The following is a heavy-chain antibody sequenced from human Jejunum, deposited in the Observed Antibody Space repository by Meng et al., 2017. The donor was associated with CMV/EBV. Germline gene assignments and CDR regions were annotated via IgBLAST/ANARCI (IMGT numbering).Heavy chain of an antibody. V-gene: IGHV4-59*01. CDR1: GGSISGYF. D-gene: IGHD3-16*01. CDR3: ARGWGTTSPWDY. Sequence: TVCGGSISGYFWNWIRQPPGKAPEWIGNMDFSGTTKCNPAIKSRVTISVDTSKRQFSLKLGSVAAADTAVYYCARGWGTTSPWDYWGQGMLVTVSS. J-gene: IGHJ4*02. CDR2: MDFSGTT.